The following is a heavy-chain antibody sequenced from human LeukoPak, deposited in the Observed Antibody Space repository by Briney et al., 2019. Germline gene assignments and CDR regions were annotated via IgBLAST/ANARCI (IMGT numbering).Heavy chain of an antibody. CDR1: GGTFSSYA. V-gene: IGHV1-69*01. D-gene: IGHD6-13*01. CDR3: AGARTSSSWNLPFDY. Sequence: SVTVSCKASGGTFSSYAISWVRQAPGQGLEWMGGIIPIFGTANYAQKFQGRVTITADESTSTAYMELSSLRSEDTAVYYCAGARTSSSWNLPFDYWGQGTLVTVSS. J-gene: IGHJ4*02. CDR2: IIPIFGTA.